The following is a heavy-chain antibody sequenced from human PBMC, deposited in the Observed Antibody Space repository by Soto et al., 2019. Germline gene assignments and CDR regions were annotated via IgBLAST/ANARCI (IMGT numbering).Heavy chain of an antibody. CDR2: ISGSGGST. CDR1: GFTFSNYA. Sequence: PGGSLRLSCAASGFTFSNYAMSWVRQAPGKGLEWVSSISGSGGSTYYADSVKGRFTISRDNSKNTLYLQMNSLRAEDTAVYYCGRDSRRTHGCSSTRCYTVYDYYGMDVWGQGTTVTVSS. J-gene: IGHJ6*02. CDR3: GRDSRRTHGCSSTRCYTVYDYYGMDV. V-gene: IGHV3-23*01. D-gene: IGHD2-2*02.